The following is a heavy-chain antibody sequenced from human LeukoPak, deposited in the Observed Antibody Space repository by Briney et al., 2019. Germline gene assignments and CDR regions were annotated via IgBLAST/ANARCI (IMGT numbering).Heavy chain of an antibody. D-gene: IGHD4-17*01. Sequence: GGSLRLSCATPGFTFSDYYMSSIRQAPGKGLEWVSYISSSGSTIYYADSVKGRFTISRDNAKNSLYLQMNSLRAEDTAVYYCARVRAGEDWFDPWGQGTLVTVSS. CDR3: ARVRAGEDWFDP. CDR2: ISSSGSTI. CDR1: GFTFSDYY. J-gene: IGHJ5*02. V-gene: IGHV3-11*01.